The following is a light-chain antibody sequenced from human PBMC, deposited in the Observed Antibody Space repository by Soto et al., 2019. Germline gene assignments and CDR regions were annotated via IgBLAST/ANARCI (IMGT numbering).Light chain of an antibody. CDR1: QSVSSC. CDR3: QQFSSYPLT. J-gene: IGKJ4*01. V-gene: IGKV3-11*01. CDR2: DAS. Sequence: IELTQSPSTLSVSLGDRGTVTCRASQSVSSCLAWYQQKPGQAPRLLIYDASNRATGIPARFSGSGSGTDFTLTISSLEPEDFAVYYCQQFSSYPLTFGRGTKVDIK.